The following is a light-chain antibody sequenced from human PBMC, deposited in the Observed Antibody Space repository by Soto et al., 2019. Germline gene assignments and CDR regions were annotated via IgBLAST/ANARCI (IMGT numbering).Light chain of an antibody. Sequence: QSALTQPASVSGSPGQSITISCTGTSSDIGSYKFVSWFQQHPGKVPKLIIYEGTERPSGVSNRFSGSKSGNTASLTISGLQAEDEADYYCSSWTSSTTQVLGGGTKLTVL. V-gene: IGLV2-14*02. J-gene: IGLJ2*01. CDR3: SSWTSSTTQV. CDR2: EGT. CDR1: SSDIGSYKF.